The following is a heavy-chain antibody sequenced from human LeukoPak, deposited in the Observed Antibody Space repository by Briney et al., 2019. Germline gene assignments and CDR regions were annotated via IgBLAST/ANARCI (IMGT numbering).Heavy chain of an antibody. CDR1: GFTFSTYD. CDR3: VREIRETVITRHYYYGIDV. J-gene: IGHJ6*02. V-gene: IGHV3-13*04. CDR2: IGAGEDT. Sequence: GGSLRLSCAASGFTFSTYDMHWVRHVTGKGLEWVSAIGAGEDTYYLGSVKGRFTISRENAKNVLYLQMSSLRVEDTAVYYCVREIRETVITRHYYYGIDVWGQGTTVTVSS. D-gene: IGHD1-7*01.